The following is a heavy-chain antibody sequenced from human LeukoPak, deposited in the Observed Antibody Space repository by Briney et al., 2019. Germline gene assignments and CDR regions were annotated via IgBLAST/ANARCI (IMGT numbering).Heavy chain of an antibody. D-gene: IGHD2-15*01. V-gene: IGHV4-39*01. CDR3: ARQGYCSGGSCPRNAEYFQH. CDR1: GGSISSSSYY. J-gene: IGHJ1*01. CDR2: IYYSGST. Sequence: PSETLSLTCTVSGGSISSSSYYWGWIRQPPGKGLEWIGSIYYSGSTYYNPSLKSRVTISVDTPKNQFSLKLSSVTAADTAVYYCARQGYCSGGSCPRNAEYFQHWGQGTLVTVSS.